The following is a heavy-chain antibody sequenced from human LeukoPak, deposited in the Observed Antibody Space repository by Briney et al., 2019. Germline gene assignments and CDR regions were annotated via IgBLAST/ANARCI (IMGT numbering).Heavy chain of an antibody. Sequence: GGSLRLSCTASGFPFSDYSMDWVRQSPGTGVEWISYIGIDSRNTKYADSVRGRFTVSADNANNSLFLQMNSLRGEDTAVYYCARDHNYAFDNWGQGTLVSVSS. CDR1: GFPFSDYS. J-gene: IGHJ4*02. V-gene: IGHV3-48*04. CDR2: IGIDSRNT. CDR3: ARDHNYAFDN. D-gene: IGHD1-1*01.